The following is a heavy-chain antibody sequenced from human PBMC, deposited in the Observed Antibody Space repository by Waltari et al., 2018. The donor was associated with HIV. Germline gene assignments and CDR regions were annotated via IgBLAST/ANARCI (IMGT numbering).Heavy chain of an antibody. D-gene: IGHD6-6*01. CDR2: ISSSGNFK. CDR1: GFIFKGYS. V-gene: IGHV3-21*02. Sequence: DVQLVESGGGPVKPVESLRLSLVTSGFIFKGYSMNWVRQAPGKGPEWVSSISSSGNFKHYADSVKGRFTISRDNAENSLYLQMNGLRAEDTAIYYCARDSRGSTWSLNWFDPWGQGTLVTVSS. J-gene: IGHJ5*02. CDR3: ARDSRGSTWSLNWFDP.